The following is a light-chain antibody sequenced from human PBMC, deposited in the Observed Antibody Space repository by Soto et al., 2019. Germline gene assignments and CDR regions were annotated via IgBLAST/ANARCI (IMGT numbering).Light chain of an antibody. CDR2: EVS. CDR1: SSDVGSYNL. J-gene: IGLJ3*02. CDR3: CAYAGSSTWGV. Sequence: QSVLTQPDSVSGSPGQSITISCTGTSSDVGSYNLVSWYQQHPGKAPKLMIYEVSKRPSGVSNRFSGSKSGNTASLTISGLQAEDEADYYCCAYAGSSTWGVFGGGTKLTVL. V-gene: IGLV2-23*02.